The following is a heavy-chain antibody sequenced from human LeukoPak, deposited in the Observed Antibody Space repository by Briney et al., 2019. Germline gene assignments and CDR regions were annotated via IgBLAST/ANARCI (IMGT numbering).Heavy chain of an antibody. V-gene: IGHV4-34*01. CDR2: INDSRIT. CDR1: GGSFNGYY. CDR3: ARGPPMDYDILVGYYRFDY. D-gene: IGHD3-9*01. Sequence: PSETLSLTCAGHGGSFNGYYWSWIRQPPGKGLEWLGEINDSRITKYNPSLKSRVTISVDTSKNQFSLKLNSVTAADTAVYYCARGPPMDYDILVGYYRFDYWGQGTLVTVSS. J-gene: IGHJ4*02.